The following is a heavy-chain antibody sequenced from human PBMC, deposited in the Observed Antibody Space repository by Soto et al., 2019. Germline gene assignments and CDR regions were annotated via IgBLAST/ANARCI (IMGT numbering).Heavy chain of an antibody. D-gene: IGHD6-13*01. CDR2: INSDGSST. J-gene: IGHJ4*02. V-gene: IGHV3-74*01. Sequence: GGSLRLSCAASGFTFSSYWMHWVRQAPGKGLVWVSRINSDGSSTSYAASLKGRLTISRDNSKNTLYLQMNSLRAEDTAVYYCARNIAAGHFDYWGQGTLVTVSS. CDR1: GFTFSSYW. CDR3: ARNIAAGHFDY.